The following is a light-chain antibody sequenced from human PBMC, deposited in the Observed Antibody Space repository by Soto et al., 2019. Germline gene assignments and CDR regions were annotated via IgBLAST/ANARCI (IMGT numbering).Light chain of an antibody. J-gene: IGKJ4*01. Sequence: DIVMTQSPATLSVSPGERATLSCRASQSVASNLAWYQQRPGQAPSLLLYGASTRATGVPVRFSGSGSGTEFTLTISSLQSEDFAVYYCHHYNNWPHTFGGGTKVEIK. CDR3: HHYNNWPHT. CDR1: QSVASN. CDR2: GAS. V-gene: IGKV3-15*01.